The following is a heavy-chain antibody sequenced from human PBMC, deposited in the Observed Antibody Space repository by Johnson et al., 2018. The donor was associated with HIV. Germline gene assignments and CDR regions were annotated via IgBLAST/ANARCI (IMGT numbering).Heavy chain of an antibody. CDR1: GFTFSNYG. J-gene: IGHJ3*02. D-gene: IGHD1-1*01. CDR2: IWYDGRNK. Sequence: QVQLVESGGGVVQPGRSLRLSCAASGFTFSNYGMHWVRQAPGRGLEWVALIWYDGRNKYYEDSVKGRVTISRDNSNLYLEMNSLRVEDTAVYYCARGRYELFLNDAFDIWGQGTLVTVSA. V-gene: IGHV3-33*01. CDR3: ARGRYELFLNDAFDI.